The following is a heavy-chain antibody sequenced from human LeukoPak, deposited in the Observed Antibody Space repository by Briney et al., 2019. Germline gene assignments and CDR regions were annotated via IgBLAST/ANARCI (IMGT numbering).Heavy chain of an antibody. V-gene: IGHV3-7*01. CDR2: IKEDGSEK. Sequence: GGSLRLSCAASGFTFSNYWMSWVRQAPGKGLEWVANIKEDGSEKFHVGSVRGRFTISRDNAKNSLYLQMNSLRAEDTAVYYCAKDRLQRLYYYDSSLNWGQGTLVTVPS. J-gene: IGHJ4*02. CDR3: AKDRLQRLYYYDSSLN. D-gene: IGHD3-22*01. CDR1: GFTFSNYW.